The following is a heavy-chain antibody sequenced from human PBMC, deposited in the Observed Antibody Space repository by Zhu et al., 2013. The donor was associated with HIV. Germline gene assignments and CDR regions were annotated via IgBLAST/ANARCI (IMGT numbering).Heavy chain of an antibody. D-gene: IGHD3-9*01. CDR1: GYTFTSYY. J-gene: IGHJ4*02. CDR3: ARPKGPGTGPTVYYFDY. Sequence: QVQLVQSGTEVKKPGATVKVSCKASGYTFTSYYMHWVRQAPGQGLEWMGIINPSGGSTSYAQKFQGRVTMTRDTSTSTVYMELSSLRSEDTAVYYCARPKGPGTGPTVYYFDYWGQGTLVTVSS. V-gene: IGHV1-46*01. CDR2: INPSGGST.